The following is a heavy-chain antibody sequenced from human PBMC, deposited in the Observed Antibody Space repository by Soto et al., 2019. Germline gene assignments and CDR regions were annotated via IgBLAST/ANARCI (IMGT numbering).Heavy chain of an antibody. CDR1: GFSLSNRSVG. CDR2: VFSNDEK. D-gene: IGHD3-10*01. CDR3: VRVGVRGVNDLFDY. V-gene: IGHV2-26*01. Sequence: QVTLKESGPVLVKPTETLTLTCTVSGFSLSNRSVGVSWIRQPPGKALEWLAHVFSNDEKSYSTSLKSRLTISKDTSKSQVVLTMTDMDPVDTATYYCVRVGVRGVNDLFDYWGQGTLVTVSS. J-gene: IGHJ4*02.